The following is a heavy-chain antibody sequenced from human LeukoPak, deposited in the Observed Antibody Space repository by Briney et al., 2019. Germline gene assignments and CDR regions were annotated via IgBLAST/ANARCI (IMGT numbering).Heavy chain of an antibody. Sequence: SETLSLTCAVYGGSCSGYYWSWIRQPPGKGLEWIGEINHSGSTNYNPSLKSRVTISVDTSKNQFSLKLSSVTAADTAVYYCARSPLNRYCSGGSCYRVAPAIYYYYYGMDVWGQGTTVTVSS. D-gene: IGHD2-15*01. CDR1: GGSCSGYY. CDR2: INHSGST. CDR3: ARSPLNRYCSGGSCYRVAPAIYYYYYGMDV. J-gene: IGHJ6*02. V-gene: IGHV4-34*01.